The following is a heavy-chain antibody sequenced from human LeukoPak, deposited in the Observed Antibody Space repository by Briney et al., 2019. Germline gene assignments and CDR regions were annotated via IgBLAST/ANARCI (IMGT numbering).Heavy chain of an antibody. CDR2: IKQDGSEK. CDR3: ARGDGSDYYGSGSYGFDY. J-gene: IGHJ4*02. CDR1: GFTFSSYW. D-gene: IGHD3-10*01. V-gene: IGHV3-7*01. Sequence: GGSLRLSCAASGFTFSSYWMSWVRQAPGKGLEWVADIKQDGSEKYYVDSVKGRFTISRDNAKNSLYLQMNSLRAEDTAVYYCARGDGSDYYGSGSYGFDYWGQGTLVTVSS.